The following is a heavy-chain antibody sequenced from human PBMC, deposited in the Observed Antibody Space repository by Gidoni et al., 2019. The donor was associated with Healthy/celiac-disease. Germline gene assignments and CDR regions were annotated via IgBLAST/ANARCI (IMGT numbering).Heavy chain of an antibody. Sequence: QLQLQESGPGLVKPSETLSLTCTVSGGSISSSSYYWGWIRQPPGKGLEWIGSIYYSGSTYYNPSLKSRVTISVDTSKNQFSLKLSSVTAADTAVYYCARHVLAYYMDVWGKGTTVTVSS. CDR2: IYYSGST. J-gene: IGHJ6*03. CDR3: ARHVLAYYMDV. CDR1: GGSISSSSYY. V-gene: IGHV4-39*01.